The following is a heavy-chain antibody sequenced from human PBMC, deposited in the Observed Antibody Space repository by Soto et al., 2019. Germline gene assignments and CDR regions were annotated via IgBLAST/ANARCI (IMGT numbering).Heavy chain of an antibody. CDR2: ISHSGST. J-gene: IGHJ6*03. CDR1: GGSFSGYY. CDR3: ARLRNYYYYMDV. V-gene: IGHV4-34*01. Sequence: NPSETLSLTCAVYGGSFSGYYWSWIRQPPGKGLEWIGEISHSGSTKYNPSLKSRVTISVDTSKNQFSLKLSSVTAADTAVYYCARLRNYYYYMDVWGKGTTVTVSS. D-gene: IGHD3-3*01.